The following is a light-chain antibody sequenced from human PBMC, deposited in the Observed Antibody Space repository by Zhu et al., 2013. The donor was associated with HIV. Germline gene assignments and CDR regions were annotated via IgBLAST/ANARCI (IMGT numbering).Light chain of an antibody. CDR2: EVN. J-gene: IGLJ2*01. Sequence: QSALTQPASVSGSPGQAITISCTGTSNNVGASNYVSWYQQHPGKVPKLIIFEVNKRPSGVSDRFSASKSGNTASLTISGLQAEDEADYYCSSYTSSYTLLFGGGTKLTVL. CDR1: SNNVGASNY. V-gene: IGLV2-14*01. CDR3: SSYTSSYTLL.